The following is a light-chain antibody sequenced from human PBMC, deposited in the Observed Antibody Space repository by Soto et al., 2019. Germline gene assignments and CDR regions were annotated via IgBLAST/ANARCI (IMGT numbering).Light chain of an antibody. CDR1: QSVSSY. V-gene: IGKV3-11*01. J-gene: IGKJ1*01. Sequence: EIVLTQSPGTLSWSPGERATLSCRASQSVSSYLAWYQQKPGQAPRLLMYDASNRATGIPARFSGSGSGTDFTLTISSLQPDDFATYYCQHYNSYSEAFGQGTKVDIK. CDR3: QHYNSYSEA. CDR2: DAS.